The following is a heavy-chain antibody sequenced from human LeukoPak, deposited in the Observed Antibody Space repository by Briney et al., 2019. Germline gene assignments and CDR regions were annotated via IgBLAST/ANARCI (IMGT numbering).Heavy chain of an antibody. V-gene: IGHV3-74*01. J-gene: IGHJ4*02. CDR3: VRKFATGD. CDR1: GFTFSSHL. CDR2: VKRDGTAT. Sequence: PGGSLRLSCAASGFTFSSHLMHWVRHAQGTGLVWVSSVKRDGTATNYADSVKGRFTISRDNAKNTLYLQMHSLRIEDTAVYYCVRKFATGDWGQGTLVTVSS. D-gene: IGHD1-14*01.